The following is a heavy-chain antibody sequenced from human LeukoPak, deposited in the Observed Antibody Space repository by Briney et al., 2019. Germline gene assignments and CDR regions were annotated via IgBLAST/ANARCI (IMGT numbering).Heavy chain of an antibody. CDR1: GFTFSSYS. V-gene: IGHV3-7*01. J-gene: IGHJ4*02. D-gene: IGHD6-13*01. Sequence: PGGSLRLSCAASGFTFSSYSMNWVRQAPGKGLEWVANIKQDGSEKYYVDSVKGRFTISRDNAKNSLYLQMNSLRAEDTAVYYCARDGVVYSSSWAYYFDYWGQGTLVTVSS. CDR3: ARDGVVYSSSWAYYFDY. CDR2: IKQDGSEK.